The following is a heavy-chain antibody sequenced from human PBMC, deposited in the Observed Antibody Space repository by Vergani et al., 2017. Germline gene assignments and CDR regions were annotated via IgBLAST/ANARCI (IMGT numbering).Heavy chain of an antibody. J-gene: IGHJ4*02. Sequence: EVQLVESGGGLVQPGGSLRLSCAASGFTFSSYWMSWVRQAPGKGLEWVANIKQDGSEKYYVNSVKGRFTISRDNAKNSLYLQMNSLRAENTAVYYCARDSERDCNGSSFYHYWGQGTLVTVSS. CDR2: IKQDGSEK. CDR1: GFTFSSYW. CDR3: ARDSERDCNGSSFYHY. V-gene: IGHV3-7*01. D-gene: IGHD2-15*01.